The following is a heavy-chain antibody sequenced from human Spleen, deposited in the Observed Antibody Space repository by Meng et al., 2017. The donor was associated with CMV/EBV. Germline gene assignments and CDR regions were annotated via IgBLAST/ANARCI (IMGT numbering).Heavy chain of an antibody. D-gene: IGHD1-1*01. CDR3: TRASFVEFSGFDP. CDR2: YDPEDGET. CDR1: GYSLTELY. Sequence: ASVKVSCKVSGYSLTELYIHWVRQAPGKGFEWMGGYDPEDGETLYAQSLQGRVTMTEDTSTDTAYMELASLRSEDTAIYYCTRASFVEFSGFDPWGQGTLVTVSS. V-gene: IGHV1-24*01. J-gene: IGHJ5*02.